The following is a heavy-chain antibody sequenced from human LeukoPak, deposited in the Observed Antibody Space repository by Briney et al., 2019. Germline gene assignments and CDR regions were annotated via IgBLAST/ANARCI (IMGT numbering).Heavy chain of an antibody. J-gene: IGHJ4*02. V-gene: IGHV3-9*01. CDR2: ISWNSGSI. D-gene: IGHD6-13*01. CDR1: GFTFDDYA. CDR3: ARDSIAPPGDLDS. Sequence: QPGRSLRLSCAASGFTFDDYAMHWVRQAPGKGLEWVSGISWNSGSIGYADSVKGRFTISRDNAKNSLYLQMNSLRAEDTAVYYCARDSIAPPGDLDSWGQGTLVTVSS.